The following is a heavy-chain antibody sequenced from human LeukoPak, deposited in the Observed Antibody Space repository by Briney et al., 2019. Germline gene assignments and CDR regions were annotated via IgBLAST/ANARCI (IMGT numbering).Heavy chain of an antibody. CDR1: GFTFSGYA. V-gene: IGHV3-23*01. CDR3: ARDIGSSAGFDY. CDR2: VSDNGVIT. J-gene: IGHJ4*02. D-gene: IGHD6-13*01. Sequence: GGSLRLSCAASGFTFSGYAMSWVRQAPGTGLEWVSLVSDNGVITYYADSVKGRFSISRDNSKNTVYLHINKLRAEDTAVYFCARDIGSSAGFDYRGQGTLVTVSS.